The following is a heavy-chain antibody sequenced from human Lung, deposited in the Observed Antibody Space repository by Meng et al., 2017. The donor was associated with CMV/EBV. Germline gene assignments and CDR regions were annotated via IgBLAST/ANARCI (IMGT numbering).Heavy chain of an antibody. CDR1: GGPISTYY. J-gene: IGHJ6*02. Sequence: SXTXSLXCTVSGGPISTYYWNWLRQLPGKGLEWIGYISNSGSTAYNPSLKTRVTISVDTSKNQFSLKLTSVTAADTAVYYCARFDMDVEGYYGMDVWGQGXTVTVSS. V-gene: IGHV4-59*01. D-gene: IGHD2-15*01. CDR2: ISNSGST. CDR3: ARFDMDVEGYYGMDV.